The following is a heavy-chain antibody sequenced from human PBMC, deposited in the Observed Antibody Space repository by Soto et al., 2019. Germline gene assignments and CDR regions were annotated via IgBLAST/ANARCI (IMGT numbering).Heavy chain of an antibody. J-gene: IGHJ4*02. Sequence: QVRLVQSGAEVKKPGASVTVSCKASGYTFTSYGISWVRQAPGQGLEWMGWISAYNGNTNYAQKIQGRVTMTTDTSTSTAYMELRSLRSDDTAVYYCARVRRRGVGATIVMTEWGQGTLVTVSS. CDR3: ARVRRRGVGATIVMTE. CDR1: GYTFTSYG. D-gene: IGHD1-26*01. CDR2: ISAYNGNT. V-gene: IGHV1-18*01.